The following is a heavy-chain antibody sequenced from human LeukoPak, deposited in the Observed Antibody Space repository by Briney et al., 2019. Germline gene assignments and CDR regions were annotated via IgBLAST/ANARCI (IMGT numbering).Heavy chain of an antibody. V-gene: IGHV3-43*02. CDR3: GRGLRYPRD. D-gene: IGHD3-16*01. J-gene: IGHJ4*02. Sequence: GGSLRLSCAASGFTFDDYAMDWVRHAPGKGLEWVSLISGDGGRTYYGDSVKGRFTISRDNSKNSLYLQMNSLRTEDTALYYCGRGLRYPRDWGQGTLVTVSS. CDR2: ISGDGGRT. CDR1: GFTFDDYA.